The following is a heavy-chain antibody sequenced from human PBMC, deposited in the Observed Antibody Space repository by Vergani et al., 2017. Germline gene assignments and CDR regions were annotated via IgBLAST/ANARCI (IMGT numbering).Heavy chain of an antibody. Sequence: QVQLQQWGAGLLKPSETLSLTCAVYGGSFSGHYWSWIRQPPGKGLEWIGEINHSGSTNYNPSLKSRVTISVDTSKNQFSLKLSSVTAADTAVYYCATFRQKFRYSGYDSHYFDYWGQGTLVTVSS. J-gene: IGHJ4*02. CDR3: ATFRQKFRYSGYDSHYFDY. CDR1: GGSFSGHY. V-gene: IGHV4-34*01. D-gene: IGHD5-12*01. CDR2: INHSGST.